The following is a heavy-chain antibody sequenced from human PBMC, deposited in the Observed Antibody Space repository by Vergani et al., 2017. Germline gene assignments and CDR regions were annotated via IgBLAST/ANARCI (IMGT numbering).Heavy chain of an antibody. J-gene: IGHJ6*02. CDR3: SYGMDV. CDR1: RSTFKTYG. CDR2: LYVVGTS. Sequence: QGQLVESGGGIVQPGRSLTLSCVASRSTFKTYGMHWVRQAPGKGLEWVSILYVVGTSDYADSVKGRFTVSRDISKNTLHLQLNSLRVEDTAVYFCSYGMDVWGQGTTVTVSS. V-gene: IGHV3-NL1*01.